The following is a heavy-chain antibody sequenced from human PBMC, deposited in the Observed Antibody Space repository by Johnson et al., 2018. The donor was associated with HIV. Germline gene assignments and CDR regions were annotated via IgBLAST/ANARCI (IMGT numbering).Heavy chain of an antibody. D-gene: IGHD6-6*01. CDR2: IRYDGSYK. CDR3: TKGGGHSSSDHDAFDI. J-gene: IGHJ3*02. V-gene: IGHV3-30*02. Sequence: QVQLVESGGGVVQPGGSLRLSCAASGFTFSSYGMHWVRQAPGKGLEWVAFIRYDGSYKYYADSVKGRFTISRDNSKNTLYLQMNSLRAEDTGVYYCTKGGGHSSSDHDAFDIWGQGTMVTVSS. CDR1: GFTFSSYG.